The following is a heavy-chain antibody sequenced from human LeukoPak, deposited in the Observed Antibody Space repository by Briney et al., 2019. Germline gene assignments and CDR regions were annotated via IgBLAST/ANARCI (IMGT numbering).Heavy chain of an antibody. J-gene: IGHJ4*02. Sequence: GGSLRLSCAASGFTLNNDAMSWVRQAPGKGLEWVANIKQDGSEKDYVDSVKGRFTISRDNAKNSLYLQMNSLRAEDTAVYYCATFWGGSYWGQGTLVTVSS. CDR1: GFTLNNDA. V-gene: IGHV3-7*01. D-gene: IGHD3-16*01. CDR3: ATFWGGSY. CDR2: IKQDGSEK.